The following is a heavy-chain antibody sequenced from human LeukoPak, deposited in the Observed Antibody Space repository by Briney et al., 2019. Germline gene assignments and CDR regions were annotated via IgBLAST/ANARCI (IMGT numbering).Heavy chain of an antibody. J-gene: IGHJ2*01. D-gene: IGHD2-21*02. CDR1: GFTFSSYA. Sequence: PGGSLRLSCAASGFTFSSYAMSWVRQAPGKGLEWVSAISGSGGSTYYADSVKGRFTISRDNSKNTLYLQMNSLRAEDTAVYYCAKTSDVVVTIGYFDLWGRGTLVTVSS. CDR3: AKTSDVVVTIGYFDL. V-gene: IGHV3-23*01. CDR2: ISGSGGST.